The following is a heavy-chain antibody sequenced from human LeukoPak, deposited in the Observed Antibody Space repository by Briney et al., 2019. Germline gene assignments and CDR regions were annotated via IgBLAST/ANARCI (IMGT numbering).Heavy chain of an antibody. D-gene: IGHD2-21*02. CDR1: GFTFNSYR. CDR3: VRAGGDYPFDY. V-gene: IGHV3-21*01. CDR2: ISSRGNSK. J-gene: IGHJ4*02. Sequence: GGSLRLSCTASGFTFNSYRMNWVRQAPGEGLEWVSSISSRGNSKYYADSVKGRVTISRDNAKNSVSLQMNSLRGADTALYYCVRAGGDYPFDYWGQGTLVTVSS.